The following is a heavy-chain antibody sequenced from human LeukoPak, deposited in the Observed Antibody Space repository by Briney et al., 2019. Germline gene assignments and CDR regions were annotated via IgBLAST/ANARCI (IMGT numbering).Heavy chain of an antibody. CDR3: AKDDNYYVSSGYYHYYYGMDV. D-gene: IGHD3-22*01. Sequence: PGGSLRLSCAASGFTFSSYGMHWVRQAPGKGLEWVAVISYDGSNKYYADSVKGRFTISRDNSKNTLYLQMNSLRAEDTAVYYCAKDDNYYVSSGYYHYYYGMDVWGQGTTVTVSS. CDR1: GFTFSSYG. CDR2: ISYDGSNK. V-gene: IGHV3-30*18. J-gene: IGHJ6*02.